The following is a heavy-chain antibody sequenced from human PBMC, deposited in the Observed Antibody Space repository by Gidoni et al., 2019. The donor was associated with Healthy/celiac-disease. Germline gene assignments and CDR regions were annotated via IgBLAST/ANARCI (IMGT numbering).Heavy chain of an antibody. CDR1: GGTFSSYA. D-gene: IGHD3-10*01. CDR3: ARDPDPSGPHPDY. J-gene: IGHJ4*02. CDR2: IIPILGIA. Sequence: VQLVQSGAEVKKPGSSVKVSCKASGGTFSSYAISWVRQAPGQGLEWMGRIIPILGIANYAQKFQGRVTITADKSTSTAYMELSSLRSEDTAVYYCARDPDPSGPHPDYWGQGTLVTVSS. V-gene: IGHV1-69*04.